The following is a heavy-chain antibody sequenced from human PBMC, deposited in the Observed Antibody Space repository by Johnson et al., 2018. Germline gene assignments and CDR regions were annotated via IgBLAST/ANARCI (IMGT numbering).Heavy chain of an antibody. J-gene: IGHJ6*02. CDR2: IIVMFGTA. CDR1: GYTFSNYD. CDR3: AGRLRRDHGLDV. V-gene: IGHV1-69*01. Sequence: QVQLVQSGPEVKKPGASVKVSCKASGYTFSNYDINWVRQAPGHGLEWMVGIIVMFGTAIYAQKFQGRVTITADESTSPAYMEMSSLRSDDTALYYCAGRLRRDHGLDVWGQGTAVTVSS.